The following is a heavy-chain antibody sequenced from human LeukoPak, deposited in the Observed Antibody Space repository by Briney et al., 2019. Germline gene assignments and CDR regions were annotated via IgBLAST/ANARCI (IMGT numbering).Heavy chain of an antibody. CDR2: ISGSGGST. D-gene: IGHD2-15*01. Sequence: GGSLRLSCAASGFTFSSYAMSWVRQAPGEGLEWVSAISGSGGSTYYADSVKGRFTISRDNSKNTLYLQMNSLRAEDTAMYYCVRDRGYCSGGTCYALWDYWGQGTLVTVSS. J-gene: IGHJ4*02. CDR1: GFTFSSYA. V-gene: IGHV3-23*01. CDR3: VRDRGYCSGGTCYALWDY.